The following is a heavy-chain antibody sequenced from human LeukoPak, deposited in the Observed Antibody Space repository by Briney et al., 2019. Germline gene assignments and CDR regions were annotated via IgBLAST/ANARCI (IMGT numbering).Heavy chain of an antibody. CDR1: GFTFSTYA. J-gene: IGHJ4*02. CDR3: AKDSSLYGTSWWGNYFDY. Sequence: GGSLRLSCAASGFTFSTYAMHWVRQAPGKGLEWVAVISYDAINKYYADSVKGRFTISRDNSKNTLYLQMNSLRPEDTAVYYCAKDSSLYGTSWWGNYFDYWGQGTLVTVSS. V-gene: IGHV3-30*04. D-gene: IGHD6-13*01. CDR2: ISYDAINK.